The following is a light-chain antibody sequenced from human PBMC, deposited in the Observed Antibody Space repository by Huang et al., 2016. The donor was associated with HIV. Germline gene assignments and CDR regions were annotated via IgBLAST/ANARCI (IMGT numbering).Light chain of an antibody. CDR1: QNLLYTSKTAKS. V-gene: IGKV4-1*01. CDR2: WAA. Sequence: DIVLTQSQDSLAVSLGERATISCKSSQNLLYTSKTAKSLAWYQQKPGQPPKLLITWAATRESGVPVRFSGAGSETEFTLTISSLRAEDVAVYYCQQYYNTPRTFGQGTKLEIK. CDR3: QQYYNTPRT. J-gene: IGKJ2*01.